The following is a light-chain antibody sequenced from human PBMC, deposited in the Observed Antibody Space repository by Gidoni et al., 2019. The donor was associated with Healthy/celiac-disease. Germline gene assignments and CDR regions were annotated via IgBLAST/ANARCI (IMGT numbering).Light chain of an antibody. CDR3: MQALQTPAYT. J-gene: IGKJ2*01. V-gene: IGKV2-28*01. Sequence: DMVMTQSPLSLPVTPGEPASISCRSSQSLLHSNGYNYLDWNLQKPGQSPQLLIYLGSNRASGVPDRFSGSGSGTDFTLKISRVEAEDVGVYYCMQALQTPAYTFXQXTKLEIK. CDR2: LGS. CDR1: QSLLHSNGYNY.